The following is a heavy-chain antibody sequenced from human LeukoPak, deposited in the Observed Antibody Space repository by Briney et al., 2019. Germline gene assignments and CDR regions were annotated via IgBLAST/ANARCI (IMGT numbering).Heavy chain of an antibody. Sequence: SETLSLTCAVYGGSFSGYYWSWIRQPPGKGLEWIGEINHSGSTNYNPSLKSRVTISVDTSKNQFSLKLSSVTAADTAVYYCARGPSNDYGDYTGLDYWGQGTLVTVSS. CDR3: ARGPSNDYGDYTGLDY. CDR1: GGSFSGYY. D-gene: IGHD4-17*01. J-gene: IGHJ4*02. CDR2: INHSGST. V-gene: IGHV4-34*01.